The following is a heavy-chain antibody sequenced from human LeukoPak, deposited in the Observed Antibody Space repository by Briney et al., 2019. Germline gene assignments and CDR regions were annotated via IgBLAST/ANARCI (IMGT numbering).Heavy chain of an antibody. Sequence: SQTLSLTCTVSGGSISSGCYYWVWIRPPAGKGLEWIGRIYTSGSTNYNPSLKSRVTISLDTSKNQFSLKLSSGTAADTAVYYCARGEEVGATVLEYFQHGGRGTRVTVSS. CDR2: IYTSGST. CDR1: GGSISSGCYY. J-gene: IGHJ1*01. V-gene: IGHV4-61*02. CDR3: ARGEEVGATVLEYFQH. D-gene: IGHD1-26*01.